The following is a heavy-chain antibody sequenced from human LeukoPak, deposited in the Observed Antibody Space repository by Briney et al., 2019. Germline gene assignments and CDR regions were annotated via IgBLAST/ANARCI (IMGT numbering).Heavy chain of an antibody. Sequence: SQTLSLTYVISGDSVSSNDAAWSWIRQSPSRGLEWLRRTFYSSKRWADSAPSVSSRITINRDTSKNQFSLHLDSVTPEDTAVYYCAREVAVIRGIRNWFDSWGPGILVTVSA. D-gene: IGHD3-10*01. J-gene: IGHJ5*01. CDR1: GDSVSSNDAA. CDR2: TFYSSKRWA. V-gene: IGHV6-1*01. CDR3: AREVAVIRGIRNWFDS.